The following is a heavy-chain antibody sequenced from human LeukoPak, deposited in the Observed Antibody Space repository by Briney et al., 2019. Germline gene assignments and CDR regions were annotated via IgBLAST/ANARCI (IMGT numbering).Heavy chain of an antibody. CDR3: ARALQQPEYYFDY. V-gene: IGHV4-59*01. Sequence: SETLSLTCTVSGGSISSYYWSWIRQPPGKGLGWIGYIYYSGSTNYNPSLKSRVTISVDTSKNQFSLKLSSVTAADTAVYYCARALQQPEYYFDYWGQGTLVTVSS. CDR1: GGSISSYY. CDR2: IYYSGST. D-gene: IGHD6-13*01. J-gene: IGHJ4*02.